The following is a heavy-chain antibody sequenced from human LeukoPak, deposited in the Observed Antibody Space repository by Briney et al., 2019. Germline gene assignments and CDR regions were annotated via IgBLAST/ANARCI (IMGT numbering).Heavy chain of an antibody. CDR2: IRSKAYGGTT. CDR3: TRPMDIVVVPATPHGY. Sequence: GRSMRLSCTASGFTFGDYAMSWVRQAPGKGLEWVGFIRSKAYGGTTEYAASVKGRFTISRDDSKSIAYLQMNSLKTEDTAVYYCTRPMDIVVVPATPHGYWGQGTLVTVSS. J-gene: IGHJ4*02. D-gene: IGHD2-2*03. CDR1: GFTFGDYA. V-gene: IGHV3-49*04.